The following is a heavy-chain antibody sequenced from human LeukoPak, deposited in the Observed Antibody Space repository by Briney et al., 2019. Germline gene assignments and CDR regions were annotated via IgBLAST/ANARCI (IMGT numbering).Heavy chain of an antibody. V-gene: IGHV4-59*08. J-gene: IGHJ4*02. Sequence: PSETLSLTCTVSGGSISSYYWSWIRQPPGKGLEWIGYIYYSGSTNYNPSLKSRVTISVDTSKNQFSLNLSSVTAADTAVYYCARRSSSGWYYFDYWGQGTLVTVSS. D-gene: IGHD6-19*01. CDR3: ARRSSSGWYYFDY. CDR2: IYYSGST. CDR1: GGSISSYY.